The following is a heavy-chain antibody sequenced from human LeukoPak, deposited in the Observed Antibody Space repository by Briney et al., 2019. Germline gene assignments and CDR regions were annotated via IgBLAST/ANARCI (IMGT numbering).Heavy chain of an antibody. CDR3: ARDSRYCTNGVCYSRHDY. J-gene: IGHJ4*02. CDR2: IYYSGST. D-gene: IGHD2-8*01. V-gene: IGHV4-31*03. Sequence: SENLSLTCTVSGGSISSGGYYWSWIRQHPGKGLEWIGYIYYSGSTYYNPSLKSRVTISVDTSKNQFSLKLSSVTAADTAVYYCARDSRYCTNGVCYSRHDYWGQGTLVTVSS. CDR1: GGSISSGGYY.